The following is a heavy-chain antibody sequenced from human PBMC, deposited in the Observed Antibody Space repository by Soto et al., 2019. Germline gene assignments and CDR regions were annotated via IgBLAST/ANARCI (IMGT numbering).Heavy chain of an antibody. CDR3: ARGQYYGSGRPYYFDY. CDR1: GGSISSGDYY. D-gene: IGHD3-10*01. V-gene: IGHV4-30-4*01. Sequence: TLSLTCTVSGGSISSGDYYWSWIRQPPGKGLEWIGYIYYSGSTYYNPSLKSRVTISVDTSKNQFSLKLSSVTAADTAVYYCARGQYYGSGRPYYFDYWGQGTLVTVSS. CDR2: IYYSGST. J-gene: IGHJ4*02.